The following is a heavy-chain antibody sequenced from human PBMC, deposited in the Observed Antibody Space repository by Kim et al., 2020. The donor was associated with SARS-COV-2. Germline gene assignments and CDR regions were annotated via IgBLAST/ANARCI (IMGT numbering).Heavy chain of an antibody. D-gene: IGHD3-9*01. V-gene: IGHV3-23*01. J-gene: IGHJ4*02. Sequence: GGSLRLSCAASGFTFSSYAMSWVRQAPGKGLEWVSAISGSGGSTYYADSVKGRFTISRDNSKNTLYLQMNSLRAEDTAVYYCAKERGDYDILTGYYFFDYWGQGTLVTVSS. CDR2: ISGSGGST. CDR3: AKERGDYDILTGYYFFDY. CDR1: GFTFSSYA.